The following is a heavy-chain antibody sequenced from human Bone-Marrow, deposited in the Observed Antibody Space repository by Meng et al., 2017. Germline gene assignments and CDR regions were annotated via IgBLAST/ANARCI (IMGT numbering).Heavy chain of an antibody. J-gene: IGHJ4*02. CDR1: GGSISIYY. CDR3: ARGPTTMAHDFDY. CDR2: IYYSGST. Sequence: QVQLQESGPGLLKPSETLYLTCTFSGGSISIYYWSWIRQPPGKGLEWIGYIYYSGSTNYNPSLKSRVTISVDTSKNQFSLKLSSVTAADSAVYYCARGPTTMAHDFDYWGQGTLVTVSS. V-gene: IGHV4-59*12. D-gene: IGHD4-11*01.